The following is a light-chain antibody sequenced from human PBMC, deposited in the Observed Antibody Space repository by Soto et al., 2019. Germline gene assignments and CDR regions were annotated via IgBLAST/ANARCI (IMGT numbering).Light chain of an antibody. CDR1: SSNIGSNY. CDR2: RNN. J-gene: IGLJ2*01. Sequence: QAVVTQPPSASGTPGQRVTISCSGSSSNIGSNYVYWYQQLPGTAPKLLIYRNNQRPSGVPDRFSGSKSGTSASLAISGLRSEDEADYYCAVWDDSLSDVVFGGGTKLTVL. V-gene: IGLV1-47*01. CDR3: AVWDDSLSDVV.